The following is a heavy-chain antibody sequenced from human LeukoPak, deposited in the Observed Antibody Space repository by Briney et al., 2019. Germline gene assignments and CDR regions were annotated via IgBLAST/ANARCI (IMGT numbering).Heavy chain of an antibody. CDR3: AKDSRYSSSWYYFDY. D-gene: IGHD6-13*01. CDR1: GFTFDDYA. J-gene: IGHJ4*02. Sequence: GGSLRLSCAASGFTFDDYAMHWVRQAPGKGLEWVSGISWNSGSIGYADSVKGRFTISRDNAKNSLYLQMNSLRAEDTALYYCAKDSRYSSSWYYFDYWGQGTLVTVS. V-gene: IGHV3-9*01. CDR2: ISWNSGSI.